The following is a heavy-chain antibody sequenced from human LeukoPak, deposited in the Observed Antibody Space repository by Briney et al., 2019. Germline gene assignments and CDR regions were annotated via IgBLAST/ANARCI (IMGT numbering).Heavy chain of an antibody. Sequence: SETLSLTCTVSGGSISSSSYYWGWIRQPPGKGLEWVGSIYYSGSTYYNPSLKSRVTIPVDTSKNQFSLKLSSVTAADTAVYYCARPYCSSTSCYVGSWFDPWGQGTLVTVSS. CDR2: IYYSGST. CDR3: ARPYCSSTSCYVGSWFDP. J-gene: IGHJ5*02. CDR1: GGSISSSSYY. V-gene: IGHV4-39*01. D-gene: IGHD2-2*01.